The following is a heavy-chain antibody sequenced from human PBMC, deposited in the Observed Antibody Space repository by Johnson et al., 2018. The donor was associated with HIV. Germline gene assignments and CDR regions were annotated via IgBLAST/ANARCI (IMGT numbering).Heavy chain of an antibody. D-gene: IGHD1-26*01. V-gene: IGHV3-33*06. CDR1: GFTFSSYG. CDR3: AKVGIVGATTGAFDI. Sequence: QEQLVESGGGVVQPGRSLRLSCAASGFTFSSYGMHWVRQAPDKGLEWVAVIWYDGSNKYYADSVKGRFTISRDNSKNTLYLQMNSLRAEDTAVYYCAKVGIVGATTGAFDIWGQGTMVTVSS. J-gene: IGHJ3*02. CDR2: IWYDGSNK.